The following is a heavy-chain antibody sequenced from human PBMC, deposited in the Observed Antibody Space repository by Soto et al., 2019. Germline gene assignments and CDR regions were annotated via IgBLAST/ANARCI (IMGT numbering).Heavy chain of an antibody. V-gene: IGHV4-39*01. CDR3: AGRISTMVREPTGMDY. D-gene: IGHD3-10*01. Sequence: QLQLQESGPGLVKPSETLSLTCTVSGGSISSSSYYWGWIRQPPGKGLEWIGSIYYSGSTYYNPSLKSRVTISVDTSKNQFSLKLSSVTAADTAVYYCAGRISTMVREPTGMDYWGQGTLVTVSS. CDR2: IYYSGST. CDR1: GGSISSSSYY. J-gene: IGHJ4*02.